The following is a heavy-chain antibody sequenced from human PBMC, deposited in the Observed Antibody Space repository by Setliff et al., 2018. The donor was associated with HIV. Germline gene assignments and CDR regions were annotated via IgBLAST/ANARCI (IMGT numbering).Heavy chain of an antibody. V-gene: IGHV4-59*08. J-gene: IGHJ5*02. D-gene: IGHD3-9*01. CDR2: INYGGFT. Sequence: SETLSLTCSVSTFSLSSYYWAWIRQPPGKGLEWIGDINYGGFTFYNPSFKGRVAIAVDTSKNQLSLKLTSVTASDTAVYYCARKLTHKNWIDPWGQGTLVTVSS. CDR1: TFSLSSYY. CDR3: ARKLTHKNWIDP.